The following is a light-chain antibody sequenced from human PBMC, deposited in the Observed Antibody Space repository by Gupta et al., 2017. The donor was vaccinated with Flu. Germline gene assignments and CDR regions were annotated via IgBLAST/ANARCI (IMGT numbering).Light chain of an antibody. V-gene: IGKV3-20*01. CDR2: GAS. Sequence: EIVLTQSPGTLSLSPGERATLSCRASQSVSSSYLAWYQQKPGQAPRLLIYGASSRATGIPDRFSGSASGTDFTLTISRLDPEDFAVYYCQQYGSSRSWTFGPGTKVEIK. CDR1: QSVSSSY. CDR3: QQYGSSRSWT. J-gene: IGKJ1*01.